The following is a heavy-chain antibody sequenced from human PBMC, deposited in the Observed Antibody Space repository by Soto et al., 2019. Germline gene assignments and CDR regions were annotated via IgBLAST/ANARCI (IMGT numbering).Heavy chain of an antibody. CDR1: GLTITAYA. J-gene: IGHJ4*02. D-gene: IGHD3-10*01. V-gene: IGHV3-30-3*01. CDR3: ARDSYGLDY. Sequence: GGSLRRSCAASGLTITAYAMHWVRQAPGKGLEGVAVISYDGTNKHYADSVKGRFTISRDNSKNTLYLEMNSPRAEDTAVYYCARDSYGLDYWGQRPLVTVSS. CDR2: ISYDGTNK.